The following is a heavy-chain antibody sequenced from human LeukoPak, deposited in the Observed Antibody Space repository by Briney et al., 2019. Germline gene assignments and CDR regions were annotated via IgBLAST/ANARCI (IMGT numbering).Heavy chain of an antibody. D-gene: IGHD3-10*01. J-gene: IGHJ6*03. Sequence: GASVKVSCKASGYTFTTYHMHWVRQAPGQGLEWMGIINPSDGSTSYAQKFQGRVTMTRDMSTSTVYMELSSLRSEDTALYYCARDISYGSGSHYYYMDVWGKGTTVTVSS. CDR1: GYTFTTYH. V-gene: IGHV1-46*01. CDR3: ARDISYGSGSHYYYMDV. CDR2: INPSDGST.